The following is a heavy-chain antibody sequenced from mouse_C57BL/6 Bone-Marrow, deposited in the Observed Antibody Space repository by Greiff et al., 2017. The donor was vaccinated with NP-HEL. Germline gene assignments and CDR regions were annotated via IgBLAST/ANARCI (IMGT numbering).Heavy chain of an antibody. Sequence: EVKLVESGGDLVKPGGSLKLSCAASGFTFSSYGMSWVRQTPDKRLEWVATISSGGIYTYYPDSVKGRFTISRDNAKNTLYLQMSCLKSEDTAMYYCARHDLGRGFAYWGQGTLVTVSA. D-gene: IGHD4-1*01. CDR1: GFTFSSYG. V-gene: IGHV5-6*01. CDR2: ISSGGIYT. CDR3: ARHDLGRGFAY. J-gene: IGHJ3*01.